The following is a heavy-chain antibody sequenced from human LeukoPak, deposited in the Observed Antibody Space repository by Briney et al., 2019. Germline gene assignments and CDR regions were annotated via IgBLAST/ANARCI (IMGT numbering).Heavy chain of an antibody. V-gene: IGHV3-33*01. CDR1: GFTFSSYG. CDR2: IWYDGSNK. CDR3: ARAKIAAAGIFDY. Sequence: PGRSLRLSCAASGFTFSSYGMHWVRQAPGKGLEWVAVIWYDGSNKYYADSVKGRFTISRGNSKNTLYLQMNSLRAEDTAVYYCARAKIAAAGIFDYWGQGTLVTVSS. D-gene: IGHD6-13*01. J-gene: IGHJ4*02.